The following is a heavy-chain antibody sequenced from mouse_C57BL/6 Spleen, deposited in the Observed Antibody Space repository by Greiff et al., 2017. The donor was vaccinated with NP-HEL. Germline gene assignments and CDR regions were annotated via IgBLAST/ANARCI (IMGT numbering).Heavy chain of an antibody. CDR3: ARSGFYGSTPYYAMDY. J-gene: IGHJ4*01. CDR2: INPGSGGT. V-gene: IGHV1-54*01. CDR1: GYAFTNYL. Sequence: QVQLQQSGAELVRPGTSVKVSCKASGYAFTNYLIEWVKQRPGQGLEWIGVINPGSGGTNYNEKFKGKATLTADKSSSTAYMQLISLTSEDSAVYFCARSGFYGSTPYYAMDYWGQGTSVTVSS. D-gene: IGHD1-1*01.